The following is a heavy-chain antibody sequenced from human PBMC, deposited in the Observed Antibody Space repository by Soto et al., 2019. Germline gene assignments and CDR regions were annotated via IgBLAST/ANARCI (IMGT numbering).Heavy chain of an antibody. V-gene: IGHV4-30-4*01. D-gene: IGHD4-17*01. CDR3: ARHDYRDSVDRFAC. Sequence: PSETLSLTCSVSGASINSGDNFWSWIRQRPGKGLEWIGYIYYDGGTYYNPSLKSRVTLSVDTSRNQFSLKVTSVTAADTAIYFCARHDYRDSVDRFACWCPGTRVTVSS. CDR1: GASINSGDNF. J-gene: IGHJ4*02. CDR2: IYYDGGT.